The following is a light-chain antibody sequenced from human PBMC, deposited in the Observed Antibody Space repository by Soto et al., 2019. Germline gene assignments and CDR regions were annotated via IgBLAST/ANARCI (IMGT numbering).Light chain of an antibody. V-gene: IGLV2-14*01. CDR2: EVS. CDR1: SSDVGGYNY. Sequence: QSALTQPASVSGSPGQSITISCAGTSSDVGGYNYVSWYQQHPGKAPKLMIYEVSNRPSGVSNRFSGSKSGNTASLTISGLQADDEADYYCRSYTSSSTWVFGGGTKLTVL. CDR3: RSYTSSSTWV. J-gene: IGLJ3*02.